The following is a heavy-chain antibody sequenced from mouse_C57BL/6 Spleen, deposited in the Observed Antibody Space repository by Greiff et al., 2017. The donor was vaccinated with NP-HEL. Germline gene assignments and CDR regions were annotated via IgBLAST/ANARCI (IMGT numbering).Heavy chain of an antibody. V-gene: IGHV1-64*01. CDR3: AGSNYYFDY. D-gene: IGHD2-5*01. CDR2: IHPNSGST. Sequence: QVHVKQPGAELVKPGASVKLSCKASGYTFTSYWMHWVKQRPGQGLEWIGMIHPNSGSTNYNEKFKSKATLTVDKSSSTAYMQLSSLTSEDSAVYYCAGSNYYFDYWGQGTTLTVSS. CDR1: GYTFTSYW. J-gene: IGHJ2*01.